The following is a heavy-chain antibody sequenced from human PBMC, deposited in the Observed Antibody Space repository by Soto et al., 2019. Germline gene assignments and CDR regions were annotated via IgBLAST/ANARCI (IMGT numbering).Heavy chain of an antibody. D-gene: IGHD3-10*01. CDR3: AKSIWRGSGSHYNGPGFDY. CDR1: GFTFSSHA. Sequence: GGSLRLSCAASGFTFSSHAMGWLRQAPGTGPEWVAFVDGSGGDTYYADSVKGRFTISRDNSKNTLYLQVNSLRAEDTAVYYCAKSIWRGSGSHYNGPGFDYWGQGTLVTVSS. V-gene: IGHV3-23*01. CDR2: VDGSGGDT. J-gene: IGHJ4*02.